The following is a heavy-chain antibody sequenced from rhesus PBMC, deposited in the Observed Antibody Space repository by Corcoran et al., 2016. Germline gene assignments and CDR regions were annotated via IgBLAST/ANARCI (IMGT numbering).Heavy chain of an antibody. CDR3: ASEGEYLDWLLSY. J-gene: IGHJ4*01. D-gene: IGHD3-3*01. CDR2: IYGSGSST. CDR1: GGSISSSY. V-gene: IGHV4-169*02. Sequence: QLQLQESGPGLVKPSETLSVTCAVSGGSISSSYWSWIRQAQGKGLELIGYIYGSGSSTNYNTSLKSRGTLSVDTSKNQRYLKLISVTAADTALYYCASEGEYLDWLLSYWGQGVLVTVSA.